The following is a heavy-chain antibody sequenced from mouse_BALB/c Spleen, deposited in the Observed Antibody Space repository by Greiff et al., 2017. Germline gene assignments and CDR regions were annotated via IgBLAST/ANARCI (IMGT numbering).Heavy chain of an antibody. D-gene: IGHD1-1*01. CDR2: IWGDGST. V-gene: IGHV2-6-7*01. Sequence: VQLKQSGPGLVAPSQSLSITCTVSGFSFTGYGVNWVRQPPGKGLEWLGMIWGDGSTDYNSALKSRLSISKDNSKSQVFLKMNSLQTDDTARYYCARDYYGSSGAWFAYWGQGTLVTVSA. CDR1: GFSFTGYG. CDR3: ARDYYGSSGAWFAY. J-gene: IGHJ3*01.